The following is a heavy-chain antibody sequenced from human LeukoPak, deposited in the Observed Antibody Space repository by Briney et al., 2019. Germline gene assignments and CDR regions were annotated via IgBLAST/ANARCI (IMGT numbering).Heavy chain of an antibody. D-gene: IGHD4/OR15-4a*01. J-gene: IGHJ3*01. CDR1: GGSIRSYY. CDR2: ISYSGST. Sequence: SETLSLTCTISGGSIRSYYWSWIRQPPGKGLEWIGYISYSGSTNYNPSLQSRVTISVDTSKNHCSLNLTTVTASDTAVYYCARAPGAVDAFDGWGQGTMVTASS. V-gene: IGHV4-59*01. CDR3: ARAPGAVDAFDG.